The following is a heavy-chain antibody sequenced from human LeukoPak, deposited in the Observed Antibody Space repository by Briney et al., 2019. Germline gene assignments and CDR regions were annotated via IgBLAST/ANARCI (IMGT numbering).Heavy chain of an antibody. D-gene: IGHD2-15*01. V-gene: IGHV4-39*07. CDR1: GGSISSSSYY. J-gene: IGHJ5*02. CDR2: IYYSGST. CDR3: ARGGRVVVAATLFDP. Sequence: PSETLSLTCTVSGGSISSSSYYWGWIRQPPGKGLEWIGSIYYSGSTYYNPSLKSRVTISVDTSKNQFSLKLSSVTAADTAVYYCARGGRVVVAATLFDPWGQGTLVTVSS.